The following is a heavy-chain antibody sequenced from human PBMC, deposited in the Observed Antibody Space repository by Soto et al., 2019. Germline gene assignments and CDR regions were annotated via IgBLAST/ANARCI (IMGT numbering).Heavy chain of an antibody. D-gene: IGHD4-17*01. V-gene: IGHV1-69*13. CDR2: IIPIFGTA. CDR3: AREANYGDSGLDP. CDR1: GGTFSSYA. Sequence: ASVKVSCKASGGTFSSYAISWVRQAPGQGLEWMGGIIPIFGTANYAQKFQGRVTITADESTSTAYMELSSLRSEDTAVYYCAREANYGDSGLDPWGQGTLVPVSS. J-gene: IGHJ5*02.